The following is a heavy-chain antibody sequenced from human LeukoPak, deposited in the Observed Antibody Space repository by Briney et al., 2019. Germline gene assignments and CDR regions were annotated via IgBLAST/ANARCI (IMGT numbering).Heavy chain of an antibody. Sequence: PSETLSLTCTVSGGSISSYYWSWIRQPPGRGLEWIGYIYYSGSSNYNPSLKSRVTISVDTSKNQFSLKLSSVTAADTAVYYCARDPQFGGHSDYWGQGTLVTVSS. CDR1: GGSISSYY. D-gene: IGHD3-10*01. J-gene: IGHJ4*02. CDR2: IYYSGSS. CDR3: ARDPQFGGHSDY. V-gene: IGHV4-59*01.